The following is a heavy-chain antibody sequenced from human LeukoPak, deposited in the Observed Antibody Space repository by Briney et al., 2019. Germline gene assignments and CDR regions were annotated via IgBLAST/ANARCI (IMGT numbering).Heavy chain of an antibody. CDR2: IYSGGTT. Sequence: GGSLRLSCAASGFTVSSNYMSWVRQAPGKGLEWVSVIYSGGTTFYADSVKGRFTISRDNSQNTLHLQMNSLRVEDTAVYYCARSELLWFGGVNSGFDYWGQGTLVTVSS. J-gene: IGHJ4*02. CDR3: ARSELLWFGGVNSGFDY. CDR1: GFTVSSNY. D-gene: IGHD3-10*01. V-gene: IGHV3-53*01.